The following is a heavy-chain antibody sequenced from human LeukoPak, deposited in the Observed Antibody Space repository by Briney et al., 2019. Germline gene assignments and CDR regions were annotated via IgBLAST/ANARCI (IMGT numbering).Heavy chain of an antibody. J-gene: IGHJ5*02. CDR1: GFTFSTYA. V-gene: IGHV3-23*01. CDR2: ISGSGGST. D-gene: IGHD1-7*01. Sequence: PGGSLRLSCAASGFTFSTYALTWVRQAPEKGLEWVSSISGSGGSTYYADSVKGRFTISKDNSKSTLYLQMNSLRAEDTAVYFCAKDIMTGTTGWLDPWGQGTLVTVSS. CDR3: AKDIMTGTTGWLDP.